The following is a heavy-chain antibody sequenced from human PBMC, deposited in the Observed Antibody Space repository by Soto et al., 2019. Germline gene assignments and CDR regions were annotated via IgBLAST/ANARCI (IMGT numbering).Heavy chain of an antibody. D-gene: IGHD6-25*01. CDR1: GFRFSDYY. CDR2: ISEKGDST. J-gene: IGHJ5*02. CDR3: AREVRPTDWFDP. Sequence: QVQLVESGGGLVKAGGSLRLSCVASGFRFSDYYMSWIRPAPGQGLEWISCISEKGDSTFYADSVQGRFTISRDNANNTLYLQMNSLRAEDTAVFFCAREVRPTDWFDPWGQGTLVTVSS. V-gene: IGHV3-11*01.